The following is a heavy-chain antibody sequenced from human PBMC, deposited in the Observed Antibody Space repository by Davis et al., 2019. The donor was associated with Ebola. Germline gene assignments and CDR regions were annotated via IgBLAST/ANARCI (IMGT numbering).Heavy chain of an antibody. D-gene: IGHD6-25*01. V-gene: IGHV4-39*07. CDR3: ARGDAPIAALVDY. J-gene: IGHJ4*02. CDR1: SASVNSSNYF. CDR2: IYYTGST. Sequence: PSETLSLTCTVSSASVNSSNYFWGWVRQSAGEGLEWIGTIYYTGSTKYNPSLGSRVTMSIDTSKNQFSLNLNSVTAADTAVYFCARGDAPIAALVDYWGQGTLVTVSS.